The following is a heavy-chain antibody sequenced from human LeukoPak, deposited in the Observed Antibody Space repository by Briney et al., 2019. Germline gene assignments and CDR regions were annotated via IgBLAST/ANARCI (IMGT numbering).Heavy chain of an antibody. J-gene: IGHJ4*02. D-gene: IGHD2-15*01. Sequence: ASVKVSCKASGYTFTTYGFSWVRQAPGQGLEWMAWISAYNGNTNYAQKFQGRVTMTTDTSTSTAYMELRSLRSDDTAVYYCARDGRAYCSGGSCPYFDYWGQGTLVTVSS. V-gene: IGHV1-18*01. CDR3: ARDGRAYCSGGSCPYFDY. CDR2: ISAYNGNT. CDR1: GYTFTTYG.